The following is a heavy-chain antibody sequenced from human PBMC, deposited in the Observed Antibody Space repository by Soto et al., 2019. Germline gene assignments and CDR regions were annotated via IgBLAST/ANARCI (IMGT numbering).Heavy chain of an antibody. D-gene: IGHD1-26*01. CDR3: AKSKSGVGPFHPQSFFDY. Sequence: QGQLVESGGGVVQPGGSLRLSCEASGFSFSSYGMHWVRQAPGKGLEWVAVVSYDGNNEYYVDSGKGRFTTSRDNSKNTGFLQMNSLRPEDTAVQYCAKSKSGVGPFHPQSFFDYWGQGSLVTVSS. V-gene: IGHV3-30*18. J-gene: IGHJ4*02. CDR2: VSYDGNNE. CDR1: GFSFSSYG.